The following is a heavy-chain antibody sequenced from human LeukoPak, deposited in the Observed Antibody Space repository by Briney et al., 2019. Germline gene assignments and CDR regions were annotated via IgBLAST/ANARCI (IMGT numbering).Heavy chain of an antibody. CDR1: GYSFTSYW. D-gene: IGHD6-6*01. J-gene: IGHJ4*02. V-gene: IGHV5-10-1*01. CDR2: IDPSNSNT. Sequence: GESLQISCKGSGYSFTSYWISWVRQMPGKGLEWMGRIDPSNSNTNYSPSFQGHVTISTDKSINTAYLQWNSLQASDTAMYYCARPDGSSSRSFDYWGQGTPVTVSS. CDR3: ARPDGSSSRSFDY.